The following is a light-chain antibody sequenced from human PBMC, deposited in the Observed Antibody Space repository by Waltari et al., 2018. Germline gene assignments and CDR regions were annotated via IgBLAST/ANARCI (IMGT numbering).Light chain of an antibody. J-gene: IGKJ4*01. CDR1: QDISNY. V-gene: IGKV1-33*01. CDR2: DAT. CDR3: QQFDNLPLT. Sequence: DIQMTQSPSSLSASVGDRVTITCQATQDISNYLNWYQQKPGQAPKLLIYDATSLQTGVPSRFSGRGSGTDFTFTISSLQPEDIATYYCQQFDNLPLTFGGGTKVEIK.